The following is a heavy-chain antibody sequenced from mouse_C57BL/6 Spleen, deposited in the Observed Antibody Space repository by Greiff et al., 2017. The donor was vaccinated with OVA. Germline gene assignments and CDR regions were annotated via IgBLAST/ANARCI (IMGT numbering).Heavy chain of an antibody. D-gene: IGHD4-1*01. CDR1: GYTFTSYW. CDR3: AREGAGTLWFAY. Sequence: KQPGAELVKPGASVKLSCKASGYTFTSYWMHWVKQRPGQGLEWIGMIHPNSGSTNYNEKFKSKATLTVDKSSSTAYMQLSSLTSEDSAVYYCAREGAGTLWFAYWGQGTLVTVSA. J-gene: IGHJ3*01. CDR2: IHPNSGST. V-gene: IGHV1-64*01.